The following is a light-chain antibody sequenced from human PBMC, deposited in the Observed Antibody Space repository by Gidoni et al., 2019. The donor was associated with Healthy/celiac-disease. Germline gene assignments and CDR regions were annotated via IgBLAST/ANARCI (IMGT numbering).Light chain of an antibody. Sequence: SQSVSSYLAWYQQKPGQAPRLLISDASNRATGIPARFSGSGSGTDFTLTISSLEPEDFAVYYCQQRSNWPPGWTFGQXTKVEIK. CDR2: DAS. CDR1: QSVSSY. CDR3: QQRSNWPPGWT. V-gene: IGKV3-11*01. J-gene: IGKJ1*01.